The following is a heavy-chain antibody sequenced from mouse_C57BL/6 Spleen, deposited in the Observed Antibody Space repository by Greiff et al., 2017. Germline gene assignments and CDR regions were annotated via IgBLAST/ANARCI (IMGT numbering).Heavy chain of an antibody. CDR3: AREGIYDDDGAWFAY. V-gene: IGHV3-6*01. J-gene: IGHJ3*01. Sequence: EVKLVESGPGLVKPSQSLSLTCSVTGYSITSGYYWNWIRQFPGNKLEWMGYISYDGSNNYNPSLKNRISITRDTSKNQFFLKLNSVTTEDTATYYCAREGIYDDDGAWFAYWGQGTLVTVSA. CDR2: ISYDGSN. CDR1: GYSITSGYY. D-gene: IGHD2-4*01.